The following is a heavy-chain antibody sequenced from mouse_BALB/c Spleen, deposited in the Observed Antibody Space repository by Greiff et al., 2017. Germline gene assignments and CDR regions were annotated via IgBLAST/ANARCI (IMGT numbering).Heavy chain of an antibody. CDR3: AREGLPYYYAMDY. J-gene: IGHJ4*01. V-gene: IGHV5-9-4*01. CDR2: ISSGGSYT. Sequence: EVKVEESGGGLVKPGGSLKLSCAASGFTFSSYAMSWVRQSPEKRLEWVAEISSGGSYTYYPDTVTGRFTISRDNAKNTLYLEMSSLRSEDTAMYYCAREGLPYYYAMDYWGQGTSVTVSS. CDR1: GFTFSSYA. D-gene: IGHD2-4*01.